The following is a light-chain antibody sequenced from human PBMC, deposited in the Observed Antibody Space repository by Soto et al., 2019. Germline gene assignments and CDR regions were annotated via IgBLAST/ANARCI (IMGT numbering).Light chain of an antibody. J-gene: IGKJ1*01. V-gene: IGKV1-5*01. Sequence: DIQMTQSPSTLSASVGDRVTITCRASQSISNWLAWYQQKPGKGPKLLIFDASSLDSGVPSRFSGSLSGTEFTLTISSLQPDDFATYFCQQYNSYWTFGQATKVDIK. CDR1: QSISNW. CDR3: QQYNSYWT. CDR2: DAS.